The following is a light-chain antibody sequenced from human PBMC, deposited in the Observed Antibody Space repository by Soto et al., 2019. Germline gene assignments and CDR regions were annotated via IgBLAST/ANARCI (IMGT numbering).Light chain of an antibody. CDR1: QTIDTY. V-gene: IGKV1-9*01. J-gene: IGKJ1*01. CDR2: AAT. CDR3: QQLNSYPPT. Sequence: DIQLTQSPSSLSASVGDRVTITCRASQTIDTYLNWYQHKPGTAPKVLIYAATYLQNGVPSRFSGTGSGADFTLTISSLQPEDFATYYCQQLNSYPPTFGQGTKLDIK.